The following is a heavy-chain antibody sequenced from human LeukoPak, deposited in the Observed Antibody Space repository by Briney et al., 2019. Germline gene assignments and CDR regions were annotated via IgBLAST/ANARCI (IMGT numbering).Heavy chain of an antibody. CDR3: ARLVTRGLTGCLRTDYFDY. Sequence: GGSLRLSCAASGFTFSSYWMSWVRQAPGKGLEWVANIKQDGSEKYYVDSVKGRFTISRDNAKNSLYLQMNSLRAEDTAVYYCARLVTRGLTGCLRTDYFDYWGQGTLVTVSS. CDR2: IKQDGSEK. J-gene: IGHJ4*02. CDR1: GFTFSSYW. V-gene: IGHV3-7*01. D-gene: IGHD3-9*01.